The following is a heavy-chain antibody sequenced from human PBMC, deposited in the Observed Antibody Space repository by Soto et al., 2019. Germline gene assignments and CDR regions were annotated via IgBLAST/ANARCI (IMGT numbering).Heavy chain of an antibody. CDR1: GFTFSSYS. CDR3: ARDSTVDLYDFWRGYDYYFDY. Sequence: PGGSLRLSCAASGFTFSSYSMNWVRQAPGKGLEWVSSISSSSSYIYYADSVKGRFTISRDNAKNSLYLQMNSLRAEDTAVYYCARDSTVDLYDFWRGYDYYFDYWGQGTLVTVSS. CDR2: ISSSSSYI. D-gene: IGHD3-3*01. J-gene: IGHJ4*02. V-gene: IGHV3-21*01.